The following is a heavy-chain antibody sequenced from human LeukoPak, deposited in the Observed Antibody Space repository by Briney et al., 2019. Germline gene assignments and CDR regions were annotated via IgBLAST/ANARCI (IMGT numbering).Heavy chain of an antibody. D-gene: IGHD6-19*01. CDR2: IYYSGST. V-gene: IGHV4-39*01. J-gene: IGHJ1*01. CDR3: ARPVSSGTSFQH. Sequence: SETLSLTCTVSGGSISSSSYYWGWIRQPPGKGLEWIGSIYYSGSTYHNPSLKSRVTISVDTSKNQFSLKLSSVTAADTAVYYCARPVSSGTSFQHWGQGTLVTVSS. CDR1: GGSISSSSYY.